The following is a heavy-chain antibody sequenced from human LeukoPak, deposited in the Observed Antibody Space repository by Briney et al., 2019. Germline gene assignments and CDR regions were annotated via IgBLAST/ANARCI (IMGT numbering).Heavy chain of an antibody. CDR3: AKGYKSGSYLLSLGNREYFQH. Sequence: GGSLRLSCAASGFTSSSYGMRGVRQAPGKGLEWVAVISYDGSNKYYADSVKGRFTISRDNSKNTLYLQINSLRAEDTAVYYCAKGYKSGSYLLSLGNREYFQHWGQGTLVTVSS. CDR1: GFTSSSYG. CDR2: ISYDGSNK. D-gene: IGHD1-26*01. J-gene: IGHJ1*01. V-gene: IGHV3-30*18.